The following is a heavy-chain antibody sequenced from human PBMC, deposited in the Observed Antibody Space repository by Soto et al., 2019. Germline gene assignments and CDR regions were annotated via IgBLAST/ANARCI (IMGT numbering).Heavy chain of an antibody. J-gene: IGHJ6*02. CDR3: AREAPYYGMDV. CDR2: IWYDGSNK. V-gene: IGHV3-33*01. CDR1: GFTFSRYG. Sequence: QVQLVESGGGVVQPGRSLRLSCAASGFTFSRYGMHWVRQAPGKGLEWVAVIWYDGSNKYYADSVKGRFTISRDNSKNTLYLQMNSLRAEDTAVYYCAREAPYYGMDVWGQGTTVTVSS.